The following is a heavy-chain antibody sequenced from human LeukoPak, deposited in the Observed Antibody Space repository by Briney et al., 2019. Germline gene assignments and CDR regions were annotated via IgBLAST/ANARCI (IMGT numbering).Heavy chain of an antibody. J-gene: IGHJ4*02. CDR3: TTDTFDARDS. Sequence: GGSLRLSCAASGYTFSRYWMHWVRQGPGKGLVWVSRINEDGSSTSYAESVRGRFTISRDNAKNTLYLQMNSLRAEDAAVYYCTTDTFDARDSWGQGTLVTVSS. V-gene: IGHV3-74*01. CDR2: INEDGSST. CDR1: GYTFSRYW.